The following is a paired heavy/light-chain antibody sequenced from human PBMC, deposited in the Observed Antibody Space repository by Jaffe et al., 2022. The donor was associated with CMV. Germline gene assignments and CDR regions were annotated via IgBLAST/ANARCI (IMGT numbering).Heavy chain of an antibody. D-gene: IGHD1-26*01. CDR3: ARDIFVDLRYSGSYYATDY. J-gene: IGHJ4*02. CDR1: GFTFSSYS. CDR2: ISSSSSYI. Sequence: EVQLVESGGGLVKPGGSLRLSCAASGFTFSSYSMNWVRQAPGKGLEWVSSISSSSSYIYYADSVKGRFTISRDNAKNSLYLQMNSLRAEDTAVYYCARDIFVDLRYSGSYYATDYWGQGTLVTVSS. V-gene: IGHV3-21*01.
Light chain of an antibody. V-gene: IGLV2-14*03. J-gene: IGLJ3*02. CDR3: SSYTSSSGWV. CDR1: SSDVGGYNY. CDR2: DVS. Sequence: QSALTQPASVSGSPGQSITISCTGTSSDVGGYNYVSWYQQHPGKAPKLMIYDVSNRPSGVSNRFSGSKSGNTASLTISGLQAEDEADYYCSSYTSSSGWVFGGGTKLTVL.